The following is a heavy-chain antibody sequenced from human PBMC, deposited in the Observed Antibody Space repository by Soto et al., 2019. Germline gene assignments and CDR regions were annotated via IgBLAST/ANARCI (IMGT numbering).Heavy chain of an antibody. Sequence: PSETLSLTCTVSGGSISSYYWSWIRQPPGKGLEWIGYTYYSGSTNYNPSLKSRVTISVDTSKNQFSLKLSSVTAADTAVYYCARSRGAFDIWGQGTMVTVSS. CDR2: TYYSGST. V-gene: IGHV4-59*01. CDR3: ARSRGAFDI. J-gene: IGHJ3*02. CDR1: GGSISSYY.